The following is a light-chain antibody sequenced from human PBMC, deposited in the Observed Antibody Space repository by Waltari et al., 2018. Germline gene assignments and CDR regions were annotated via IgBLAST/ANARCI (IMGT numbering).Light chain of an antibody. Sequence: EIVMTQSPATLSVSPGERATLSCTASQSVSSRYLAWYQQKPGQAPRLPIYGASSRATGIPDRFSGSGSGTDFTLTISRLEPEDFAVYYCQQYGSSPRYTFGQGTKLEIK. CDR2: GAS. CDR3: QQYGSSPRYT. J-gene: IGKJ2*01. V-gene: IGKV3-20*01. CDR1: QSVSSRY.